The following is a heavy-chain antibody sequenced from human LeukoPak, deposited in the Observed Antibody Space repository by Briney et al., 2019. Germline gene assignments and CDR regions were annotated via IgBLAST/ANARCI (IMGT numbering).Heavy chain of an antibody. CDR2: ISYDGSNK. V-gene: IGHV3-30*01. J-gene: IGHJ4*02. CDR1: GFTFSSYA. D-gene: IGHD6-19*01. Sequence: GRSLRLSCAASGFTFSSYAMHWVRQAPGKGLEWVAVISYDGSNKYYADSVKGRFTISRDKSKDTLYLQMNSLRAEDTAVYYCARALGVAQGAHDYWGQGTLVTVSS. CDR3: ARALGVAQGAHDY.